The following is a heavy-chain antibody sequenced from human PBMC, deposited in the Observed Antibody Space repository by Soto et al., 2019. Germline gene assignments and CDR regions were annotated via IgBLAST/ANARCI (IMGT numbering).Heavy chain of an antibody. D-gene: IGHD3-22*01. CDR3: ARETYYYDSSGYNTYYFDY. CDR2: IYYSGST. J-gene: IGHJ4*02. Sequence: QVQLQESGPGLVKPSQTLSLTCTVSGGSISSGDYYWSWIRQPPGKGLEWIGYIYYSGSTYYNPSLKSRVTISVDTSMNQFSLKLSSVTTADTAVYYCARETYYYDSSGYNTYYFDYWGQGTLVTVSS. CDR1: GGSISSGDYY. V-gene: IGHV4-30-4*01.